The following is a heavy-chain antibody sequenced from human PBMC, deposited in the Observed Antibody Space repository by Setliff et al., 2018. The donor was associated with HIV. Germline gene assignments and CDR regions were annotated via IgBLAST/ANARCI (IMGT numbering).Heavy chain of an antibody. CDR2: IYSSGST. J-gene: IGHJ5*02. CDR1: GGSISGPY. D-gene: IGHD3-10*01. CDR3: ARHSGVASPNWFDP. Sequence: SETLSLTCTVSGGSISGPYWSWIRQPPGRGLEWIGYIYSSGSTNFNPPLQSRVTISVDTSKNQFSLKLSSVTAADTAVYYCARHSGVASPNWFDPWGQGTLVTVSS. V-gene: IGHV4-4*09.